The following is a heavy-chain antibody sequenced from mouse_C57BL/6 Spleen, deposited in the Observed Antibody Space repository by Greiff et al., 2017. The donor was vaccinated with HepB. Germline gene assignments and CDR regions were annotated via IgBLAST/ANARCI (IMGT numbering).Heavy chain of an antibody. CDR2: INPNNGGT. Sequence: EVQGVESGPELVKPGASVKIPCKASGYTFTDYNMDWVKQSHGKSLEWIGDINPNNGGTIYNQKFKGKATLTVDKSSSTAYMELRSLTSEDTAVYYCARGPDYYGSSYRYFDVWGTGTTVTVSS. J-gene: IGHJ1*03. V-gene: IGHV1-18*01. CDR3: ARGPDYYGSSYRYFDV. CDR1: GYTFTDYN. D-gene: IGHD1-1*01.